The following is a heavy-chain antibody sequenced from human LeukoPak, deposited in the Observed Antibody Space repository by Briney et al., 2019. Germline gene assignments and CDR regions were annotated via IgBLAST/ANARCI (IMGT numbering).Heavy chain of an antibody. J-gene: IGHJ4*02. CDR1: GFTFSNYG. CDR2: ISSSSSYI. CDR3: VREENMNPVAGSFDY. D-gene: IGHD6-19*01. V-gene: IGHV3-21*06. Sequence: PGGSLRLSCGASGFTFSNYGMSWVRQAPGKGLEWVSSISSSSSYIYYADSVKGRFTISRDNSKNMLYLEMSSLRAEDTAVYYCVREENMNPVAGSFDYWGQGTLVSVSS.